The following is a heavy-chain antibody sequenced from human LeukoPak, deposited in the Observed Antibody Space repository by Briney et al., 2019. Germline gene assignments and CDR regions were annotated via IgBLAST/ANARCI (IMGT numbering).Heavy chain of an antibody. J-gene: IGHJ4*02. D-gene: IGHD3-10*02. Sequence: GGSLRLSCAASGFTFSSYSMNWVRQAPGKGLEWVSSISSSSSYIYYAGSVKGRFTISRDNAKNSLYLQMNSLRAEDTAVYYCARDIAFPLFGEADYWGQGTLVTVSS. CDR3: ARDIAFPLFGEADY. CDR2: ISSSSSYI. V-gene: IGHV3-21*01. CDR1: GFTFSSYS.